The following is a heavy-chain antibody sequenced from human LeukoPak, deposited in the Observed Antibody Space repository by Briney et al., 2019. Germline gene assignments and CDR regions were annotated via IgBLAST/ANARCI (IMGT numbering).Heavy chain of an antibody. CDR3: ARGRGRYSYGFGY. Sequence: ASVKVSCKASGYTFASYDIDWVRQATGQGLEWKGWMNPNSGNTGYAQNFQGRVTMTRNTSIGTAYMELSSLRSEDTAVYYCARGRGRYSYGFGYWGQGTLVTVSS. CDR1: GYTFASYD. CDR2: MNPNSGNT. V-gene: IGHV1-8*01. D-gene: IGHD5-18*01. J-gene: IGHJ4*02.